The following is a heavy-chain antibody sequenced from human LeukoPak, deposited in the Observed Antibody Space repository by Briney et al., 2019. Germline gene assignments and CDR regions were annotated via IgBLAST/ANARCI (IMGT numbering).Heavy chain of an antibody. Sequence: GGSLRLSCAASGFTFSNYAMSWVRQAPGKGLEWVSLISGITTNTYYADSVKGRFTISRDNSKNTLDLQMNSLRAEDTAGYYCAKHLLVGGTRGAYAFDIWGRGTMVTVSS. V-gene: IGHV3-23*01. J-gene: IGHJ3*02. CDR1: GFTFSNYA. D-gene: IGHD1-26*01. CDR2: ISGITTNT. CDR3: AKHLLVGGTRGAYAFDI.